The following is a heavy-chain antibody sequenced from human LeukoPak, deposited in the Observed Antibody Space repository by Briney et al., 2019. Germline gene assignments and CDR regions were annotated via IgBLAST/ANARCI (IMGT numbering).Heavy chain of an antibody. CDR1: GFTFSSYS. CDR3: ARVGSKWLVNDF. J-gene: IGHJ4*02. CDR2: ISSSSSYI. V-gene: IGHV3-21*01. Sequence: PGGSLRLSCVVSGFTFSSYSMSWVRQAPGKGLEWVSSISSSSSYIYYADSLKGRFTISRDNAKNSLYLQMNSLRDEDTAVYYCARVGSKWLVNDFWGQGTLVTVSS. D-gene: IGHD6-19*01.